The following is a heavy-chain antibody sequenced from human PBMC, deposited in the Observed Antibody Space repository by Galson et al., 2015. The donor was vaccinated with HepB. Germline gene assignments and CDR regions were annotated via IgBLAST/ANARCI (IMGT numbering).Heavy chain of an antibody. CDR2: MSGSGRST. CDR1: GLTFSNYA. Sequence: SLRLSCAASGLTFSNYAMNWVRQAPGKGLEWVSAMSGSGRSTYYADSVKGRFTISRDNSKNTLYLQMNNLRAEDTAIYYCAKATGQPHDFWSGPCMDVWGQGTTVTVS. D-gene: IGHD3-3*01. J-gene: IGHJ6*02. CDR3: AKATGQPHDFWSGPCMDV. V-gene: IGHV3-23*01.